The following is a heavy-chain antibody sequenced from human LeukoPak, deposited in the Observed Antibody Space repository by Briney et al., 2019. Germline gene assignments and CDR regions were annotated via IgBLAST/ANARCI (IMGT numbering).Heavy chain of an antibody. D-gene: IGHD6-13*01. J-gene: IGHJ4*02. V-gene: IGHV4-59*08. Sequence: PSETLSLTCTVSGGSISSYYWSWIRQPPGKGLEWIGYIYYSGSTNYNPSLKSRVTISVDTSKNQFSLKLSSVTAADTAVYYCARHWPHSSSWGMDYWGQGTLVTVSS. CDR1: GGSISSYY. CDR2: IYYSGST. CDR3: ARHWPHSSSWGMDY.